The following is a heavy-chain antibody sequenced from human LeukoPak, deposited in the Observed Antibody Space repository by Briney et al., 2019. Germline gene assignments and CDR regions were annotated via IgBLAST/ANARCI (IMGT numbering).Heavy chain of an antibody. V-gene: IGHV3-30-3*01. J-gene: IGHJ4*02. CDR3: AKDGKSYSSGWYYFDY. Sequence: PGRSLRLSCAASGFTFSSYAMHWVRQAPGKGLEWVAVISYDGSNKYYADSVKGRFTISRDNSKNTLYLQMNSLRAEDTAVYYCAKDGKSYSSGWYYFDYWGQGTLVTVSS. CDR2: ISYDGSNK. CDR1: GFTFSSYA. D-gene: IGHD6-19*01.